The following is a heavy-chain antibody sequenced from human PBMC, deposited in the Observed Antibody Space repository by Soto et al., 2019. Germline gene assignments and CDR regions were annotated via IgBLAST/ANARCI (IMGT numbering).Heavy chain of an antibody. CDR1: GGSIRYCY. V-gene: IGHV4-59*01. J-gene: IGHJ6*02. CDR3: ARGGYCNGSACRGAFYYFQYGMDV. CDR2: MYYSGGS. D-gene: IGHD2-15*01. Sequence: SDPLSLTCTVSGGSIRYCYWSWIRQPPGKGLEWIGYMYYSGGSNYNPSLNSRVTISVDTSKNQFSLKLTSVTAADTAVYHCARGGYCNGSACRGAFYYFQYGMDVWGQGNTVTVCS.